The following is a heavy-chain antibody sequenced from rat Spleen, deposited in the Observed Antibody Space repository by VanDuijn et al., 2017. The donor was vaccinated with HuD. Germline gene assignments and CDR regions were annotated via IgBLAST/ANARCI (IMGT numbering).Heavy chain of an antibody. CDR3: VRHYYDGTPSSGDWFAY. Sequence: QVQLKESGPGLVQPSQTLSLTCTVSGFSLTSYHVSWVRQPPGKSLVWMGTIWTGGSINYNSAVQSRLSISRDTSKSQVFLKMNSLQPEDTGTYYCVRHYYDGTPSSGDWFAYWGQGTLVTVSS. D-gene: IGHD1-12*02. J-gene: IGHJ3*01. CDR2: IWTGGSI. CDR1: GFSLTSYH. V-gene: IGHV2-72*01.